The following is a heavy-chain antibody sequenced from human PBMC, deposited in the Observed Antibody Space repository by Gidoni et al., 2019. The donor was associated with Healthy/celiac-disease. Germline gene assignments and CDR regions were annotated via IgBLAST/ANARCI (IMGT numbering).Heavy chain of an antibody. CDR1: GGSFSGYY. CDR3: ARGSRWLALGDAFDI. Sequence: QVQLQQWGAGLLKPSETLSLTCAVYGGSFSGYYWSWIRQPPGKGLEWIGEINHSGSTNYNPSLKSRVTISVDTSKNQFSLKLSSVTAADTAVYYCARGSRWLALGDAFDIWGQGTMVTVSS. D-gene: IGHD6-19*01. V-gene: IGHV4-34*01. CDR2: INHSGST. J-gene: IGHJ3*02.